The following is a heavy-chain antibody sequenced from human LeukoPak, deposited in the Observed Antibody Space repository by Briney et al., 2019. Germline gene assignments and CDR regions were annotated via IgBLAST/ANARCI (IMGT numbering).Heavy chain of an antibody. Sequence: GGSLRLSCAASGFTFDDYAMHWVRQVPGKGLESFSGISWNSGSIGYADSVKGRFTISRDNAKNSLYLQMNSLRAEDTALYYCAKRDSSSWTLDYWGQGTLVTASS. D-gene: IGHD6-13*01. CDR3: AKRDSSSWTLDY. CDR2: ISWNSGSI. CDR1: GFTFDDYA. J-gene: IGHJ4*02. V-gene: IGHV3-9*01.